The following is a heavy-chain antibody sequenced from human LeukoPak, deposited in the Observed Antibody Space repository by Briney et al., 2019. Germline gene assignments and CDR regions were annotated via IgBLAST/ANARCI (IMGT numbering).Heavy chain of an antibody. Sequence: GASVKVSCKASGYTFTSYGISWVRQAPGQGLEWMGSISAYNGNTNYAQKLQGRVTMTTDTSTSTAYMELRSLRSDDTAVYYCARDLPRSARIAVAGHLWGQGTLVTVSS. V-gene: IGHV1-18*01. D-gene: IGHD6-19*01. CDR2: ISAYNGNT. CDR1: GYTFTSYG. CDR3: ARDLPRSARIAVAGHL. J-gene: IGHJ4*02.